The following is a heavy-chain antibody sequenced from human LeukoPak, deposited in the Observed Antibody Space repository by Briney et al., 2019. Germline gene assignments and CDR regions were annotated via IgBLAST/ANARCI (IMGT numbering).Heavy chain of an antibody. D-gene: IGHD3-22*01. V-gene: IGHV3-21*04. Sequence: GGSLRLSCAAPGFTFSSYSMNWVRQAPGKGLEWVSSISSSSSYIYYADSVKGRFTISRDNAKNSLYLQMNSLRAEDTAVYYCARDCVGYYYDSSGYWTWGQGTLVTVSS. CDR3: ARDCVGYYYDSSGYWT. CDR1: GFTFSSYS. J-gene: IGHJ5*02. CDR2: ISSSSSYI.